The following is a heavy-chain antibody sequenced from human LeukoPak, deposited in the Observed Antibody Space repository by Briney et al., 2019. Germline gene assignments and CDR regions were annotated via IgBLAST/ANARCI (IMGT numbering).Heavy chain of an antibody. D-gene: IGHD1-26*01. Sequence: GGSLRLSCAASGFTFDDYAMHWVRQAPGKGLEWVSGISWNSGSIGYADSVKGRFTISRDNAKNSLYLQMNSLRAEDTALYYCAKDLKAKEGGFDYWGQGTLVTDSS. CDR3: AKDLKAKEGGFDY. CDR1: GFTFDDYA. J-gene: IGHJ4*02. V-gene: IGHV3-9*01. CDR2: ISWNSGSI.